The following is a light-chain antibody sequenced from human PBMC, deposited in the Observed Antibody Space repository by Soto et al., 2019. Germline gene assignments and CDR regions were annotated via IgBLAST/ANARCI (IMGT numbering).Light chain of an antibody. J-gene: IGKJ2*01. CDR2: KAS. CDR1: QSLNIW. V-gene: IGKV1-5*03. CDR3: QQYKAYSYT. Sequence: DIEMTQSPSTLSVSVGDRVTITCRATQSLNIWLAWYQQKPGKAPKLLISKASSLESGVPSRFSGSGSGTEFSLTISILQPDDFATYYCQQYKAYSYTFGQGTKLEMK.